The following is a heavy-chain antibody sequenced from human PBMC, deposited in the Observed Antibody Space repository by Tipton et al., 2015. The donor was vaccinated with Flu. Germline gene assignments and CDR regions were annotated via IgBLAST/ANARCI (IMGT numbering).Heavy chain of an antibody. CDR2: ISTSGST. V-gene: IGHV4-4*07. CDR3: ARDLRGYSGYTGGDAFDR. Sequence: TLSLTCTVSGGSISTSYWSWIRQPAGKGLEWIGRISTSGSTNYNASLESRVTLSRDTSKNHISLRLTSATAADTALYYCARDLRGYSGYTGGDAFDRWGRGIMVFVSS. D-gene: IGHD5-12*01. CDR1: GGSISTSY. J-gene: IGHJ3*02.